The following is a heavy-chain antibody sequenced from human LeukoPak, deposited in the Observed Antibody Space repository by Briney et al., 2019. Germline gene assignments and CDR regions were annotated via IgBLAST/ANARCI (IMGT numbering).Heavy chain of an antibody. D-gene: IGHD6-6*01. V-gene: IGHV5-51*01. J-gene: IGHJ4*02. CDR1: GYSFTSYL. Sequence: GEPLHTSCKGSGYSFTSYLIGWVRQMPGKGLEWMGIIYPGDSDTKYSPSFQGQVTISADKSITTTYLQWSSLKASDTAIYYCARRSSIATRLFDFWGQGTLVTVSS. CDR3: ARRSSIATRLFDF. CDR2: IYPGDSDT.